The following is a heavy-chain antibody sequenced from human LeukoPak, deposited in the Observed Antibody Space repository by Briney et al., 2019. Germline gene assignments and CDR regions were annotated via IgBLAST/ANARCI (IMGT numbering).Heavy chain of an antibody. CDR1: GGSFSGHY. CDR2: INHSGST. CDR3: ARFSDSSGYS. Sequence: TSETLSLTCAVYGGSFSGHYWSWIRQPPGKGLEWIGEINHSGSTNYNPSLKSRVTISVDTSKNQFSLKLSSVTAADTAVYYCARFSDSSGYSWGQGTLVTVSS. D-gene: IGHD3-22*01. J-gene: IGHJ4*02. V-gene: IGHV4-34*01.